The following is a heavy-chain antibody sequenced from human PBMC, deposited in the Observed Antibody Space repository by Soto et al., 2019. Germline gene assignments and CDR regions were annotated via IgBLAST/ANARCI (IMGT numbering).Heavy chain of an antibody. D-gene: IGHD2-2*02. CDR2: ISSSSSTI. CDR3: ARFLLGYCSSTSCYNPNYGMDV. CDR1: GFTFSSYS. Sequence: EVQLVESGGGLVQPGGSLRLSCAASGFTFSSYSMNWVRQAPGKGLEWVSYISSSSSTIYYADSVKGRFTISRDNAKNSLYLQMNSLRDEDTAVYYCARFLLGYCSSTSCYNPNYGMDVW. V-gene: IGHV3-48*02. J-gene: IGHJ6*01.